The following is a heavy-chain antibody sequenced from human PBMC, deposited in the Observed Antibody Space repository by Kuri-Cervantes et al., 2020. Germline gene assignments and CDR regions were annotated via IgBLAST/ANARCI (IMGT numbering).Heavy chain of an antibody. V-gene: IGHV3-23*01. CDR3: AKAYCSGDTCHWAFDF. Sequence: GESLKISCVASGFIFTNYAMIWVRQAPGKGLEWVSTIYGSGVSAYYADSVKGRLTSSRDNSKNMLFLQMDSLSPEDTAIYYCAKAYCSGDTCHWAFDFWGRGTMVTVSS. CDR1: GFIFTNYA. J-gene: IGHJ3*01. D-gene: IGHD2-21*01. CDR2: IYGSGVSA.